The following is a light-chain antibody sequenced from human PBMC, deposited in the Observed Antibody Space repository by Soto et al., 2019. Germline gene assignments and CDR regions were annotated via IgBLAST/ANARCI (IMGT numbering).Light chain of an antibody. V-gene: IGLV2-11*01. J-gene: IGLJ1*01. CDR3: SYYV. CDR1: SSDVGGYNY. Sequence: QSVLTQPRSVSGSPGQSVTISCTGTSSDVGGYNYVSWYQQHPGKAPKLMIYDVSKRPSGVPDRFSGSKSGNTASLTISGLQAEDEADYAGSYYVFGTGTKVTVL. CDR2: DVS.